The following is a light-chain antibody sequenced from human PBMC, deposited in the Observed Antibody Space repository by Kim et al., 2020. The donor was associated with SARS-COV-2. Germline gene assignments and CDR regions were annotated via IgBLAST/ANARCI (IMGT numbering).Light chain of an antibody. CDR3: QQANSFPPVT. CDR1: QGISSW. Sequence: DIQMTQSPSSVSASVGDRVNITCRASQGISSWLAWYQRKPGKGPKLLIFDASSLQSGVPSRFSGSGSGTDFTLTISSLQPEDFATYCCQQANSFPPVTFGGGTKVDIK. J-gene: IGKJ4*01. CDR2: DAS. V-gene: IGKV1-12*01.